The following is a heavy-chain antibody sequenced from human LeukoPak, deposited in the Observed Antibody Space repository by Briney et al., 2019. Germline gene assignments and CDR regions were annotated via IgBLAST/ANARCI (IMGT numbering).Heavy chain of an antibody. D-gene: IGHD3-22*01. CDR1: GGSISSGGYS. Sequence: PSETLSLTCAVSGGSISSGGYSWSWIRQPPGTGLEWIGYIYHSGGTYYNPSLKSRVTISVDRSKNQFSLKLSSVTAADTAVYYCASSALDSYDSSGYYLYWGQGTLVTVSS. V-gene: IGHV4-30-2*01. CDR2: IYHSGGT. J-gene: IGHJ4*02. CDR3: ASSALDSYDSSGYYLY.